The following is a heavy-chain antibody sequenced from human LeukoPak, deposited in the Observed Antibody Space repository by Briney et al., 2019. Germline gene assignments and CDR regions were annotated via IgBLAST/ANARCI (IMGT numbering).Heavy chain of an antibody. Sequence: GGSLRLSCAASGFTLSSYWMSWVRQAPGKGLEWVANIKQDGSEKYYVDSVKDRFTISRDNAKNSLYLQMNSLRAEDTAVYYCARTSPDTDYWGQGTLVTVSS. CDR2: IKQDGSEK. J-gene: IGHJ4*02. CDR1: GFTLSSYW. CDR3: ARTSPDTDY. V-gene: IGHV3-7*01.